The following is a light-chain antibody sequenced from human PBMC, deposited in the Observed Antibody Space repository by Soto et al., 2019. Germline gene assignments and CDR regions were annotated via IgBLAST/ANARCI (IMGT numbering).Light chain of an antibody. V-gene: IGLV2-14*01. CDR3: ASYTRTTTLG. CDR1: ISDIGGYNF. Sequence: QSVLTQPASVSGSPGQSITISCTGTISDIGGYNFISWYQHHPGKAPKLVIYDVNNRPSGISYRFSGSKSGNTASLTISGLQAEDEADYYCASYTRTTTLGFGGGTKLTVL. J-gene: IGLJ2*01. CDR2: DVN.